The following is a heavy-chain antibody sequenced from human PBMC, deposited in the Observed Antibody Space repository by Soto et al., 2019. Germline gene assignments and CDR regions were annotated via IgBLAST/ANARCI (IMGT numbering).Heavy chain of an antibody. CDR2: ISSNGGST. V-gene: IGHV3-64D*08. D-gene: IGHD6-19*01. CDR3: VKDVARGVAAAFDI. J-gene: IGHJ3*02. CDR1: GFPFSSYA. Sequence: GSLRLSCSASGFPFSSYAMHWVRQAPGKGLEYVSAISSNGGSTYYADSVKGRFTISRDNSKNTLYLQMSSLRAEDTAVYYCVKDVARGVAAAFDIWGQGTMVTVSS.